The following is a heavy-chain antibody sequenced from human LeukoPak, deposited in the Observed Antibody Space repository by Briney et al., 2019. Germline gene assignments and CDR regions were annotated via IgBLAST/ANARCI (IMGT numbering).Heavy chain of an antibody. J-gene: IGHJ6*03. D-gene: IGHD6-19*01. CDR2: INDSGST. Sequence: SETLSLTCAVYGGSFSGYYWSWIRQPPGKGLEWIGEINDSGSTNYNPSLKSRVTISVDTSKNQFYLKLSSVTAADTAVYFCARGIRVAGKSFYYYYYYMDVWGKGTTVTVSS. CDR3: ARGIRVAGKSFYYYYYYMDV. CDR1: GGSFSGYY. V-gene: IGHV4-34*01.